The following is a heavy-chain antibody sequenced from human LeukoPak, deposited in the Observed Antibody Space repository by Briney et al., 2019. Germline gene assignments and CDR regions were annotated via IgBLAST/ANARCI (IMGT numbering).Heavy chain of an antibody. V-gene: IGHV1-18*01. CDR2: ISAYNGNT. CDR1: GYTFTSYG. Sequence: ASVKVSCKASGYTFTSYGISWVRQAPGQGLEWMGWISAYNGNTNYAQKLQGRVTMTTDTSTSTAYMELRSLRSDDTAVYYCARLDHSGSYLDAIFDYWGQGTLVTVSS. J-gene: IGHJ4*02. D-gene: IGHD1-26*01. CDR3: ARLDHSGSYLDAIFDY.